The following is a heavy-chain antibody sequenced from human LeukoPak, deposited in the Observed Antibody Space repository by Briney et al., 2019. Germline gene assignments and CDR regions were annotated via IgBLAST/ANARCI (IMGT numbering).Heavy chain of an antibody. D-gene: IGHD3-10*01. Sequence: SETLSLTCTVSGGSISSSSYYWGWIRQPPGKGLEWIVSIYYSGSTYYNPSLKSRVTISVDTSKNQFSLKLSSVTAADTAVYYCARDRARMVRGVIPDYWGQGTLVTVSS. CDR1: GGSISSSSYY. V-gene: IGHV4-39*07. J-gene: IGHJ4*02. CDR3: ARDRARMVRGVIPDY. CDR2: IYYSGST.